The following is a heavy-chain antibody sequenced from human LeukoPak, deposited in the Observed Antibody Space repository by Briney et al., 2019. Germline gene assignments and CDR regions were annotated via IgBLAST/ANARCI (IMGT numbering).Heavy chain of an antibody. Sequence: PSETLSLTCTVSGGSISSYYWSWIRQPPGKGLEWIGYIYYSGSTNYNPSLKSRVTISVDTSKNQFSLNLSSVTAADTAVYYCARVFGAVAGKGYYFDYWGQGTLVTVSS. V-gene: IGHV4-59*01. CDR1: GGSISSYY. D-gene: IGHD6-19*01. CDR3: ARVFGAVAGKGYYFDY. J-gene: IGHJ4*02. CDR2: IYYSGST.